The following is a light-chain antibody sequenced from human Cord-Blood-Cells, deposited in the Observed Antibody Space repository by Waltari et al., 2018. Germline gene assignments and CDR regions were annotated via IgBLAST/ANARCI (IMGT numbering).Light chain of an antibody. CDR2: DVS. J-gene: IGLJ1*01. V-gene: IGLV2-14*01. CDR1: SSDVGGYNY. Sequence: QSALTSPASVSGSPGQSITISCTGTSSDVGGYNYVSWYQQHPGKAPKLMIYDVSNRPSGVSNRFSGSKSGNTASLTISGLQAEDEADYYCSSYTSSSTYVFGTGTKVTVL. CDR3: SSYTSSSTYV.